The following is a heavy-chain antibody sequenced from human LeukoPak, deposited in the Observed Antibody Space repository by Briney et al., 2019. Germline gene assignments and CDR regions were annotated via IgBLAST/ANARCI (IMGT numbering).Heavy chain of an antibody. CDR3: ARDHLSVVGAALDY. J-gene: IGHJ4*02. D-gene: IGHD1-26*01. CDR2: INSDGSST. CDR1: GFTFSSHW. V-gene: IGHV3-74*01. Sequence: PGGSLRLSCAASGFTFSSHWMHWVRHAPGKGLVWVSRINSDGSSTNYADSVKGRFTISRDNAKNTLFLQMNSLRAEDTAVYYCARDHLSVVGAALDYWGQGTLVTVSS.